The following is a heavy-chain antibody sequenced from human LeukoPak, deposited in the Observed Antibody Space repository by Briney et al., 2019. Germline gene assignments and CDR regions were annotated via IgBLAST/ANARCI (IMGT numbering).Heavy chain of an antibody. CDR3: ARKGYYPKYYFDY. V-gene: IGHV4-34*01. D-gene: IGHD3-10*01. CDR1: GGSFSGYY. Sequence: PSETLSLTCAVYGGSFSGYYWSWIRQPPGKGLEWIGEINHSGSTNYNPSLKSRVTISADTSKNQFSLKLSSVTAADTAVYYCARKGYYPKYYFDYWGQGTLATVSS. J-gene: IGHJ4*02. CDR2: INHSGST.